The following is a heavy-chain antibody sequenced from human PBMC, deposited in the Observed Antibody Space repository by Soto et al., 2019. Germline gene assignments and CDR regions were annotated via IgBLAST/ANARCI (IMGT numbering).Heavy chain of an antibody. J-gene: IGHJ4*02. V-gene: IGHV3-23*01. CDR2: ISGGGDTT. D-gene: IGHD3-10*01. CDR1: GFTFNNYA. CDR3: AKGRGGSGSLTPRVDF. Sequence: EVQLLESGGGLVQPGGSLRLSCAASGFTFNNYAMTWVRQAPGKGLEWVSAISGGGDTTSYADSVKGRFTVSRDGPKNTLYLQMSSLRAEDTALYYCAKGRGGSGSLTPRVDFWGQGTLVTDSS.